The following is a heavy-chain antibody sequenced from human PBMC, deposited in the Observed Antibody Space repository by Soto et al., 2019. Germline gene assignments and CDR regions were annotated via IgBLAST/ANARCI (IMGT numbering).Heavy chain of an antibody. CDR2: IYYSGST. Sequence: PSETLSLTCTVYGGSISSSSYYWGWIRQPPGKGLEWIGSIYYSGSTYYNPSLKSRVTISVDTSKNQFSLKLSSVTAADTAVYYCARHRIVLMVYATEYNWFDPWGQGTLVTVSS. V-gene: IGHV4-39*01. D-gene: IGHD2-8*01. J-gene: IGHJ5*02. CDR1: GGSISSSSYY. CDR3: ARHRIVLMVYATEYNWFDP.